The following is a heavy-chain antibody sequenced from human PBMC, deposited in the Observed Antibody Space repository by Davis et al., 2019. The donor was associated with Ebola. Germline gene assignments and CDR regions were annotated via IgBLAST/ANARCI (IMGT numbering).Heavy chain of an antibody. CDR1: GFTFSGTA. D-gene: IGHD4-17*01. V-gene: IGHV3-73*01. CDR2: IRSKANSYAT. J-gene: IGHJ4*02. Sequence: GGSLRPSCAAPGFTFSGTAMHWVRQASGNGLEWVGRIRSKANSYATAYAASVKGRFTITRDDSKNTAYLQMNSLKTEDTAVYYCTTVTIPDNNDYWGQGTLVTVSS. CDR3: TTVTIPDNNDY.